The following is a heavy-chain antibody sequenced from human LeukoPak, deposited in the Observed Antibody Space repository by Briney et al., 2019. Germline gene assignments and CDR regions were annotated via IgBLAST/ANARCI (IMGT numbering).Heavy chain of an antibody. D-gene: IGHD3-10*01. Sequence: GGSLRLSCAASGFTFSSYAMSWVRQAPGEGLEWVSAISGSGGSTYYADSVKGRFTISRDNSKNTLYLQMNSLRAEDTAVYYCAKGITYYGSGSYYFDYWGQGTLVTVSS. CDR3: AKGITYYGSGSYYFDY. J-gene: IGHJ4*02. CDR1: GFTFSSYA. V-gene: IGHV3-23*01. CDR2: ISGSGGST.